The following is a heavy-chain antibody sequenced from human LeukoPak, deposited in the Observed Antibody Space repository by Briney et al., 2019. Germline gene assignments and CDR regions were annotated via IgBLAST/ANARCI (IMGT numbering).Heavy chain of an antibody. D-gene: IGHD1-26*01. CDR3: VKDEAVRGSYGYFQH. CDR2: ISGSGGST. V-gene: IGHV3-23*01. CDR1: GFTFSSYA. J-gene: IGHJ1*01. Sequence: GGSLRLSCAASGFTFSSYAMSWVRQAPGKGLEWVSAISGSGGSTYYADSVKGGFTISRENSKKTLYLQMNILRAEDTAVYSCVKDEAVRGSYGYFQHWGQGTLVTVSS.